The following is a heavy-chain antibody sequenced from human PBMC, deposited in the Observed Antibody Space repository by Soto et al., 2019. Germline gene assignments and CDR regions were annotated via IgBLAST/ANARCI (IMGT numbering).Heavy chain of an antibody. V-gene: IGHV3-30*18. J-gene: IGHJ6*01. CDR3: AKDISGKLRFVDLYPPKGMDV. D-gene: IGHD3-3*01. Sequence: QVHLVESGGGVVQPGRSLRLSCVASGFNFDTFAMNWVRQAPGKGLEWVAVISYDGSKEFYVDSVKGRFTISRDNDKNTLYLQMHSLRPEDTGVYYCAKDISGKLRFVDLYPPKGMDVWGQGTTVNVSS. CDR1: GFNFDTFA. CDR2: ISYDGSKE.